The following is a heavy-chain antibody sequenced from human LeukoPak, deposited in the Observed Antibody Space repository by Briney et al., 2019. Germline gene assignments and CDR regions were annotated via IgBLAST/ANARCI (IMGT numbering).Heavy chain of an antibody. J-gene: IGHJ4*02. CDR2: IYHSGST. Sequence: SQTLSLTCAVSGGSISSGGYSWSWIRQPPGKGLEWIGYIYHSGSTYYNPSLKSRVTISVDRSKNQFSLKLSSVTAADTAVYYCARDNYYGSGSYYFDYWGQGTLVTVSS. V-gene: IGHV4-30-2*01. CDR3: ARDNYYGSGSYYFDY. D-gene: IGHD3-10*01. CDR1: GGSISSGGYS.